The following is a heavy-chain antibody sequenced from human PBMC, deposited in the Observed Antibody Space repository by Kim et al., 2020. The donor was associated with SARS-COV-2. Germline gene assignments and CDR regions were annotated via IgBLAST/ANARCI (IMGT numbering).Heavy chain of an antibody. D-gene: IGHD1-26*01. CDR1: GYTFTGYY. V-gene: IGHV1-2*02. CDR2: INPNSGAT. Sequence: ASVKVSCKTSGYTFTGYYIHWVRQAPGQGLEWMGWINPNSGATMYAQRFQGRVTMTRDTSISTSYMELSRLSSDDTAVYYCVGGSSLSYDAFDIWGQGTMVSVSS. CDR3: VGGSSLSYDAFDI. J-gene: IGHJ3*02.